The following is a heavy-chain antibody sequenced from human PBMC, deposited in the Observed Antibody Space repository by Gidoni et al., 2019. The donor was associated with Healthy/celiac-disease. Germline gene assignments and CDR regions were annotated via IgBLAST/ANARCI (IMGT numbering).Heavy chain of an antibody. J-gene: IGHJ5*02. CDR1: GYSISSGYY. CDR3: ARSGWEPEGNYWFDP. Sequence: QVQLQESGPGLVKPSETLSLTCTVSGYSISSGYYWGWIRQPPGKGLEWIGSIYHSGSTYYNPSLKSRVTISVDTSKNQFSLKLSSVTAADTAVYYCARSGWEPEGNYWFDPWGQGTLVTVSS. CDR2: IYHSGST. V-gene: IGHV4-38-2*02. D-gene: IGHD6-19*01.